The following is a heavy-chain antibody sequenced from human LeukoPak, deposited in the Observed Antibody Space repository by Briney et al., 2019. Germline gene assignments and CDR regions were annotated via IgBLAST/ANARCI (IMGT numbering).Heavy chain of an antibody. CDR3: VSWAGGNSDVASFDY. V-gene: IGHV1-2*02. D-gene: IGHD2-21*01. CDR1: VYTLTDYY. CDR2: ITHKSGAT. Sequence: ASVNVSCTASVYTLTDYYIHGVRQAPRRGVEWMGWITHKSGATKFAQKFQGRVTLTRDTSIKTAYMDLSNLTSDDTAAYYCVSWAGGNSDVASFDYWGQGTLVTVSS. J-gene: IGHJ4*02.